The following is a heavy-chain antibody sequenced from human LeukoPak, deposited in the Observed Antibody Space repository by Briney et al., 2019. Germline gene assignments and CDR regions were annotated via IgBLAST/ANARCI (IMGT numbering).Heavy chain of an antibody. CDR3: AKLPDKWFGERSVY. Sequence: GGSLRLSCAASGFTFSSYAMSWVRQAPGKGLEWVSAISGSGGSTYYADSVKGRFTISRDNSKNTLYLQMNSLRAEDTAVYYCAKLPDKWFGERSVYWGQGTLVTVSS. J-gene: IGHJ4*02. CDR1: GFTFSSYA. D-gene: IGHD3-10*01. CDR2: ISGSGGST. V-gene: IGHV3-23*01.